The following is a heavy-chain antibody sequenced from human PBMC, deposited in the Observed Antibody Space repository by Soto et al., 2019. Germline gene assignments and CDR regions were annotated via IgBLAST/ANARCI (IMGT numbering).Heavy chain of an antibody. CDR2: VHQSGAT. J-gene: IGHJ4*02. V-gene: IGHV4-4*02. Sequence: QVQLQESGPGLVKPSGTLSLTCAVSGGSISSLKWWTWVRQPPGKGLQWIGEVHQSGATNYNPSLKSRVTISVHKSKNQFSLRLSSVTAADTAVYYCARRDYYERTGYFAYWGQGTLVTVSS. CDR3: ARRDYYERTGYFAY. CDR1: GGSISSLKW. D-gene: IGHD3-22*01.